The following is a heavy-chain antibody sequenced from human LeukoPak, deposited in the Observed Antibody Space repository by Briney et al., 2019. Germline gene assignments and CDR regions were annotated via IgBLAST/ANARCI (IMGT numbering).Heavy chain of an antibody. CDR2: MNPNSGNT. CDR1: GYTFTSYD. V-gene: IGHV1-8*01. CDR3: ARAAGADY. Sequence: ASVNVSCTASGYTFTSYDINWVRQATGQGLEWMGWMNPNSGNTGYAQKVQGRVTITRNTSISTAYMELSSMRSEDTAVYYCARAAGADYWGQGTLVTVSS. D-gene: IGHD6-19*01. J-gene: IGHJ4*02.